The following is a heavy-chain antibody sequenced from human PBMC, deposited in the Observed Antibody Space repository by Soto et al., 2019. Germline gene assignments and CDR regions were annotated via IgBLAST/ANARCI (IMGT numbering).Heavy chain of an antibody. CDR3: VTSVPRSGWYYFDH. J-gene: IGHJ4*02. Sequence: ASVKVSFKASGYTFTNYAIPWVRQAPGQRLEWMGWINAGTGNTQYSQNFQGRVTITRDTSATTAYMELNSLRSEDTAVYYCVTSVPRSGWYYFDHWGQGTLVTVSS. CDR2: INAGTGNT. V-gene: IGHV1-3*01. CDR1: GYTFTNYA. D-gene: IGHD6-19*01.